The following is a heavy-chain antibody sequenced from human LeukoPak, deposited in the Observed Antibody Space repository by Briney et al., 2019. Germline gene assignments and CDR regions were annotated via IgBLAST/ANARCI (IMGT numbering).Heavy chain of an antibody. J-gene: IGHJ4*02. CDR2: IYTSGST. Sequence: SRTLSLTCTVSGGSISSGSYYWSWIRQPAGKGMEWIGRIYTSGSTNYNPSLKSRVTISVDTSKNQFSLKLSSVTAADTAVYYCARETGITIFGVVRRTYFYFDYWGQGTLVTVSS. V-gene: IGHV4-61*02. D-gene: IGHD3-3*01. CDR3: ARETGITIFGVVRRTYFYFDY. CDR1: GGSISSGSYY.